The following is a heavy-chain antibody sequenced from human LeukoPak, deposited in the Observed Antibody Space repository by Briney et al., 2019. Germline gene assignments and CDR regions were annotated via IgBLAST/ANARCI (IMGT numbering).Heavy chain of an antibody. CDR3: AREGDDFWSGYSPNFDY. V-gene: IGHV4-30-2*01. Sequence: SQTLSLTCAVSGGSISSGGYSWSWIRQPPGKGLEWIGYIYHSGSTYYNPSLKSRVTISVDTSKNQFSLKLSSVTAADTAVYYCAREGDDFWSGYSPNFDYWGQGTLVTVSS. CDR1: GGSISSGGYS. J-gene: IGHJ4*02. CDR2: IYHSGST. D-gene: IGHD3-3*01.